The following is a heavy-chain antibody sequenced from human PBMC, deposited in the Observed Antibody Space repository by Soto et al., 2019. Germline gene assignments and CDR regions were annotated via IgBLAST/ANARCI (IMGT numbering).Heavy chain of an antibody. D-gene: IGHD5-18*01. CDR2: IYYSGST. CDR3: ARDKADTHSYFDY. J-gene: IGHJ4*02. V-gene: IGHV4-31*03. CDR1: GGSISSGGYY. Sequence: SETLSLTCTVSGGSISSGGYYWSWIRQHPGKGLEWIGYIYYSGSTYYNPSLKSRVTISVDTSKNQVSLKLSSVTAADTAVYYCARDKADTHSYFDYWGQGTLVTVSS.